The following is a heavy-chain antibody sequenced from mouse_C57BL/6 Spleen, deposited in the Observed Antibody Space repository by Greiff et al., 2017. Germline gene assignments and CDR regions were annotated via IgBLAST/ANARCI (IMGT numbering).Heavy chain of an antibody. D-gene: IGHD1-1*01. Sequence: VHVKQSGTVLARPGASVKMSCKTSGYTFTSYWMHWVKQRPGQGLEWIGAIYPGNSDTSYNQKFKGKAKLTAVTSASTAYMELSRLTNEDSAVYYCTRCGSSSPGFAYWGQGTLVTVSA. CDR2: IYPGNSDT. J-gene: IGHJ3*01. CDR1: GYTFTSYW. V-gene: IGHV1-5*01. CDR3: TRCGSSSPGFAY.